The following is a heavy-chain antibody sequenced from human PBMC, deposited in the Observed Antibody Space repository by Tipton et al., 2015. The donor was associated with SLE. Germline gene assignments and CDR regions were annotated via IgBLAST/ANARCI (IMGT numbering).Heavy chain of an antibody. CDR1: GGSFSGYY. D-gene: IGHD2-21*02. Sequence: TLSLTCAVYGGSFSGYYWSWIRQPPGKGLEWIGSIYYSGSTYYNPSLKSRVTISVDTSKNQFSLKLSSVTAADTAVYYCARYGPGVTHFDYWGQGTLVTVSS. J-gene: IGHJ4*02. V-gene: IGHV4-34*01. CDR2: IYYSGST. CDR3: ARYGPGVTHFDY.